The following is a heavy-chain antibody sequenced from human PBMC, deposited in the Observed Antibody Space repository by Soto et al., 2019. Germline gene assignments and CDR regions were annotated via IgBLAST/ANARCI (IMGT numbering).Heavy chain of an antibody. D-gene: IGHD3-22*01. V-gene: IGHV5-10-1*01. CDR1: GYSSAGYW. Sequence: GESLKISCNGSGYSSAGYWITWVRQKPGKGLEWMGRIDPSDSQTYYSPSFRGHVTISVTKSITTVFLQWSSLRASDTAMYYCARQIYDSDTGPNFQYYFDSWGQGTPVTVSS. CDR3: ARQIYDSDTGPNFQYYFDS. CDR2: IDPSDSQT. J-gene: IGHJ4*02.